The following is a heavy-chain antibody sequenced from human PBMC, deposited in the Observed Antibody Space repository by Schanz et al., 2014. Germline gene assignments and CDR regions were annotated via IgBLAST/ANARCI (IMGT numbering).Heavy chain of an antibody. Sequence: EVQLVESGGGLVQPGGSLRLSCAASGFTFSNYAMHWVRQAPGKGLDWVGIIKPDGSEKFYVDSVKGRFTISRDNAKNLMYLHLNSLRAEDTAVYYCAREVGGSFGQHYWGQGALVTVSS. CDR2: IKPDGSEK. CDR1: GFTFSNYA. D-gene: IGHD1-26*01. J-gene: IGHJ4*02. V-gene: IGHV3-7*01. CDR3: AREVGGSFGQHY.